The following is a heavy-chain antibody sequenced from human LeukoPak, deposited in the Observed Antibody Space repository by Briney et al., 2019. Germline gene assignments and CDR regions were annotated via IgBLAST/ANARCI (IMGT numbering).Heavy chain of an antibody. CDR2: IYYSGST. J-gene: IGHJ4*02. V-gene: IGHV4-59*01. Sequence: PSETLSLTCTVSGGSISSYYWSWIRQPPGKGLEWIGYIYYSGSTNYNPSLKSRVTISVDTSKNQFSLKLSSVTAADTAVYYCARLAGSSRAWFIDYWGQGTLVTVSS. CDR1: GGSISSYY. D-gene: IGHD6-19*01. CDR3: ARLAGSSRAWFIDY.